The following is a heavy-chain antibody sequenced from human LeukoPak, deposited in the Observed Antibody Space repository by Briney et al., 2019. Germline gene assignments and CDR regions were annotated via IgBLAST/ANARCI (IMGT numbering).Heavy chain of an antibody. V-gene: IGHV3-9*01. Sequence: TGGSLRLSCAASGFTFSSYGMHWVRQAPGKGLEWVSGISWNSGSIGYADSVKGRFTISRDNAKNSLYLQMNSLRAGDTAVYYCARVRRDIVVVPAGYYFDYWGQGTLVTVSS. CDR1: GFTFSSYG. D-gene: IGHD2-2*01. CDR3: ARVRRDIVVVPAGYYFDY. J-gene: IGHJ4*02. CDR2: ISWNSGSI.